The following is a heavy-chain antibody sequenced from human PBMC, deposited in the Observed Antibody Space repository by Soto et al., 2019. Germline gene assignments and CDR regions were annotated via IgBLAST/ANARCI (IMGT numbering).Heavy chain of an antibody. CDR3: AAGVWFGEKEFDY. V-gene: IGHV1-58*01. J-gene: IGHJ4*02. D-gene: IGHD3-10*01. CDR1: GFTFTSSA. Sequence: SVEVSCRASGFTFTSSAVQWVRQARGQRLEWIGWIVVGSGNTNYAQKFQERVTITRDMSTSTAYMELSSLRSEDTAVYYCAAGVWFGEKEFDYWGQGTLVTVSS. CDR2: IVVGSGNT.